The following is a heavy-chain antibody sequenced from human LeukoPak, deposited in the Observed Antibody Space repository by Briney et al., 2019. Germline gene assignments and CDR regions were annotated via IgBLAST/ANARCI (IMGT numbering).Heavy chain of an antibody. CDR2: INAGNGNT. CDR3: AMSYYFDY. J-gene: IGHJ4*02. D-gene: IGHD5/OR15-5a*01. Sequence: RLEWMGWINAGNGNTKYSQKFQGRVTITRDTSASTAYMELSSLRSEDTAVYYCAMSYYFDYWGQGTLVTVSS. V-gene: IGHV1-3*01.